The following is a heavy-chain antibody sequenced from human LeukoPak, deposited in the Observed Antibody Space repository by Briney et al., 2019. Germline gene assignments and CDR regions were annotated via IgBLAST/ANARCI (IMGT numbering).Heavy chain of an antibody. D-gene: IGHD3-10*01. V-gene: IGHV1-69*01. CDR3: ARVTLRSSSGGSGRHTPHSSFDP. J-gene: IGHJ5*02. CDR2: IIPIFGTA. Sequence: GSSVKVSCKASGGTFSSYAISWVRQAPGQGLEWMGGIIPIFGTANYAQKFQGRVTITADESTSTAYMELSSLRSEDTAVYYCARVTLRSSSGGSGRHTPHSSFDPWGQGTLVTVSS. CDR1: GGTFSSYA.